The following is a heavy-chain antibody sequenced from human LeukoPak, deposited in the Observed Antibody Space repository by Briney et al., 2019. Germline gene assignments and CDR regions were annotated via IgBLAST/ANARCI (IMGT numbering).Heavy chain of an antibody. CDR3: ARDRGPRTGFMVREAYDY. CDR1: GVTLSTYA. Sequence: GGSLRLSCAASGVTLSTYAMSWARQAPGKGLVWVSRINTDGGITNYADSVKGRFSISRDNAKNTLYLQMSSLRAEDTAVYYCARDRGPRTGFMVREAYDYWGQGTLVTVSS. J-gene: IGHJ4*02. CDR2: INTDGGIT. V-gene: IGHV3-74*01. D-gene: IGHD3-10*01.